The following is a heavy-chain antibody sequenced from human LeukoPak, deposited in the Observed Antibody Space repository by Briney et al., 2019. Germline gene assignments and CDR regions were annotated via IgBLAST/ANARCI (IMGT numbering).Heavy chain of an antibody. J-gene: IGHJ6*02. D-gene: IGHD5-18*01. CDR3: ARDGAGGYSNYYYGMDV. CDR1: GGTFTIYA. CDR2: IIPIFGIA. Sequence: GASVTVSCKASGGTFTIYAISWVRQAPGQGLEWMGGIIPIFGIANYAQKFQGRVTITADKSTSTAYMELRSLRSEDTAVYYCARDGAGGYSNYYYGMDVWGQGTTVTVSS. V-gene: IGHV1-69*17.